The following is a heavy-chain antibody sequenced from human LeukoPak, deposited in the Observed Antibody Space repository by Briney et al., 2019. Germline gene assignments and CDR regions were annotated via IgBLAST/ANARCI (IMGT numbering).Heavy chain of an antibody. D-gene: IGHD5-24*01. J-gene: IGHJ6*03. CDR3: ARAMATITYYYYYMDV. Sequence: SQTLSLTCTVSGGSISSGDYYWSWIRQPPGKGLEWIGYIYYSGSTYYNPSLKSRVTISVDRSKNQFSLKLSSVTAADTAVYYCARAMATITYYYYYMDVWAKGPRSPSP. CDR1: GGSISSGDYY. CDR2: IYYSGST. V-gene: IGHV4-30-4*01.